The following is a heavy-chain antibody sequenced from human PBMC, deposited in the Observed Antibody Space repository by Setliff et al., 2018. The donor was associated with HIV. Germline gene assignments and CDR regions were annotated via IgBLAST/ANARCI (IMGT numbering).Heavy chain of an antibody. CDR2: ISSSSSYI. D-gene: IGHD4-17*01. J-gene: IGHJ3*02. V-gene: IGHV3-21*01. CDR3: ARDPTARGDAFDI. CDR1: GFTFKSYS. Sequence: LRLSCEASGFTFKSYSINWVCQAPGQGLEWVSSISSSSSYIYYADSVKGRFTISRDNAKNSLFLQMNSLRAEDTAVYYCARDPTARGDAFDIWGQGTMGTVS.